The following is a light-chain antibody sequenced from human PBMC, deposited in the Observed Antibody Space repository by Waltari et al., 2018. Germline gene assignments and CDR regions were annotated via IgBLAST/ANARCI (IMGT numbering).Light chain of an antibody. V-gene: IGKV1-5*03. CDR1: PRVKNN. Sequence: DLQLTPSPSTLSAYVGDRVIITCRASPRVKNNLAWYQQRPGKAPKVLVHKSSRLESGVPSRFSGSGYGTEFTLTISSLQPDDFATYYCQEYDSLPVTFGGGTKVEIK. CDR3: QEYDSLPVT. J-gene: IGKJ4*01. CDR2: KSS.